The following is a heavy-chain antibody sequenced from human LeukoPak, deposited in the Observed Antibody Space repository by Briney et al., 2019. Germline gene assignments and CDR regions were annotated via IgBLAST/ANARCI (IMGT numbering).Heavy chain of an antibody. CDR2: IYYSGST. CDR1: GGSISSGDYY. Sequence: SETLSLTCTVSGGSISSGDYYWSWIRQPPGKGLEWIGYIYYSGSTYYNPSLKSRVTISVDTSKNRFSLKLSSVTAADTAVYYCAREASDYGGNYFNWFDPWGQGTLVTVSS. V-gene: IGHV4-30-4*01. CDR3: AREASDYGGNYFNWFDP. J-gene: IGHJ5*02. D-gene: IGHD4-23*01.